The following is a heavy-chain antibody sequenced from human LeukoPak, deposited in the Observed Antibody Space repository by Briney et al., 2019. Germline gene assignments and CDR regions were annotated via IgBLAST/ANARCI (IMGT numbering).Heavy chain of an antibody. CDR3: AREIEEYYYYYMDV. CDR2: IKQDGSEK. Sequence: GGSLRLSCAASGFTFSSYAMSWVRQAPGKGLEWVANIKQDGSEKYYVDSVKGRFTISRDNAKNSLYLQMNSLRAEDTAVYYCAREIEEYYYYYMDVWGKGTTVTISS. J-gene: IGHJ6*03. V-gene: IGHV3-7*01. CDR1: GFTFSSYA.